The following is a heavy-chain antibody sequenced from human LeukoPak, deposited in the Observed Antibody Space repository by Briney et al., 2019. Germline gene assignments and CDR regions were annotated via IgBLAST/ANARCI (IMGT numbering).Heavy chain of an antibody. Sequence: PGGSLRLSCAASGFTFSSYAMSWGRQAPGKGLEWVSAISGSGGSTYYADSVKGRFTISRDNSKNTLYLQMNSLRAEDTAVYYCAKAVYGRFGELLHPNWFDPWGQGTLVTVSS. CDR3: AKAVYGRFGELLHPNWFDP. V-gene: IGHV3-23*01. CDR1: GFTFSSYA. J-gene: IGHJ5*02. D-gene: IGHD3-10*01. CDR2: ISGSGGST.